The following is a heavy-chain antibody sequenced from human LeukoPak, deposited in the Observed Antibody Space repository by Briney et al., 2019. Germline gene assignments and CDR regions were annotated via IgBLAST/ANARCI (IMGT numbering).Heavy chain of an antibody. Sequence: ASVKVSCKASGYTFTGYYMHWVRQAPGQGLEWMGWINPNSGGTNCAQKFQGRVTMTRDTSISTAYMELSRLRSDDTAVYYCARGVFVVVVAATGGPDYFDYWGQGTLVTVSS. CDR2: INPNSGGT. J-gene: IGHJ4*02. CDR1: GYTFTGYY. CDR3: ARGVFVVVVAATGGPDYFDY. D-gene: IGHD2-15*01. V-gene: IGHV1-2*02.